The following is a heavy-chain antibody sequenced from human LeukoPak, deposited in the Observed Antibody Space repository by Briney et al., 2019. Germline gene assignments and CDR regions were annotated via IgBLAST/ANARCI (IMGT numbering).Heavy chain of an antibody. D-gene: IGHD3-22*01. J-gene: IGHJ3*02. CDR2: IIPIFGIA. CDR3: ARDQWSYYDSQPQRNAAFDI. Sequence: SVTVSCKASGGTFSSYAISWVRQAPGQGLEWMGRIIPIFGIANYAQKFQGRVTITADKSTSTAYMELSSLRSEDTAVYYCARDQWSYYDSQPQRNAAFDIWGQGTMVTVSS. CDR1: GGTFSSYA. V-gene: IGHV1-69*10.